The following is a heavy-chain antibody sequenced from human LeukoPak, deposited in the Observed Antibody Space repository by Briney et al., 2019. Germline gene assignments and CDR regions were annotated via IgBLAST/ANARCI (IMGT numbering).Heavy chain of an antibody. CDR2: IWYDGSNK. J-gene: IGHJ4*02. Sequence: GGSLRLSCAASGFTFSSYGMLGVRQAPGKGLEWVAVIWYDGSNKYYADSVTGRFTISRDNSKNTLYLQMNSLRAEDTAVYYCAKDRYAAAGDWGQGTLVTVSS. CDR1: GFTFSSYG. V-gene: IGHV3-30*02. D-gene: IGHD6-13*01. CDR3: AKDRYAAAGD.